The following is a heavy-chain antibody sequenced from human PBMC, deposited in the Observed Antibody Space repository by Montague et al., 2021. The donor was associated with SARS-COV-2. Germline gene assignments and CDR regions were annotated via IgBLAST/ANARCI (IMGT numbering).Heavy chain of an antibody. CDR2: TYYRPKWYS. D-gene: IGHD6-19*01. J-gene: IGHJ4*02. CDR1: GDSVAGDRVA. CDR3: VRYSGWFYFDF. V-gene: IGHV6-1*01. Sequence: CAISGDSVAGDRVACSWIRQSPARHFEWLGMTYYRPKWYSDYAPSERGRLTVNPDASKNEFSLELNYVTPEDTAVYYCVRYSGWFYFDFWGQGTLVTVSS.